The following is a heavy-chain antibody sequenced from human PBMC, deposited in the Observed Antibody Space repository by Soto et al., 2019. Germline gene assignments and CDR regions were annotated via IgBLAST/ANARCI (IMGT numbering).Heavy chain of an antibody. CDR2: ISYDGNNK. Sequence: GGSLRLSCEASGFTFRNNGMHWVRQVPGKGLEWVAVISYDGNNKYYADSVKGRFTISRDNSKNTVYLQMNKLRAEDTAMYYCAKGGSGNYLTYYYYYGMDVWGQGTTVTVSS. D-gene: IGHD3-22*01. J-gene: IGHJ6*02. V-gene: IGHV3-30*18. CDR1: GFTFRNNG. CDR3: AKGGSGNYLTYYYYYGMDV.